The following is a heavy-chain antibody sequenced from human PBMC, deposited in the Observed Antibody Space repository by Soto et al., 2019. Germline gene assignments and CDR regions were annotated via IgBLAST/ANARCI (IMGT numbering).Heavy chain of an antibody. D-gene: IGHD3-10*01. Sequence: ASVKVSCKASGYTFTGYYMHWVRQAPGQGLEWMGWINPNSGGTNYAQKFQGWVTMTRDTSISTAYMELSRLRSDDTAVYYCARSQKPYYYGSGSYQAPFDYWGQGTLVTVSS. CDR1: GYTFTGYY. J-gene: IGHJ4*02. CDR3: ARSQKPYYYGSGSYQAPFDY. V-gene: IGHV1-2*04. CDR2: INPNSGGT.